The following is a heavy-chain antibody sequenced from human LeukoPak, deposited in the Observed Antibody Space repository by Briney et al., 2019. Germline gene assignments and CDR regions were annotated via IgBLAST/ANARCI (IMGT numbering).Heavy chain of an antibody. CDR3: SNGHYGLDV. CDR2: VGSKVDNYAT. CDR1: GFTFSASS. J-gene: IGHJ6*02. Sequence: GGSLRLSCAASGFTFSASSLNWVRQASGKGLEGVGRVGSKVDNYATAYAESVKGRFIISREDSKNTAYLQMNSLKTDDTAVYYCSNGHYGLDVWGQGTTVTVSS. V-gene: IGHV3-73*01.